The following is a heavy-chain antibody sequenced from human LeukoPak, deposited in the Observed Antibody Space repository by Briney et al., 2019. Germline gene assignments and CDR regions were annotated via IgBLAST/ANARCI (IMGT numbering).Heavy chain of an antibody. J-gene: IGHJ3*02. CDR3: ARDFGTTVTTFGAVDI. D-gene: IGHD4-17*01. CDR1: GFTFSHYG. Sequence: GGSLRLSCAASGFTFSHYGMHWVRQAPGKGLEWVALIWDDGNKKSHADTVKGRFTISRDNSKNTLYLQMNSLRVEDTAVYCCARDFGTTVTTFGAVDIWGQGTKVIVSS. CDR2: IWDDGNKK. V-gene: IGHV3-33*01.